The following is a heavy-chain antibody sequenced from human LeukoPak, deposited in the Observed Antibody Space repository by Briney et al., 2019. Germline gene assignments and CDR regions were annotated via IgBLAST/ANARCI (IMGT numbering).Heavy chain of an antibody. CDR1: GGSVSSGRYY. Sequence: SETLFLTCTVSGGSVSSGRYYWSWIRQPPGKGLEWIGYIYYSGSTNYNPSLKSRVTITVDTSKTQFSLKLSSVTAADTAVYYCARDGGSGGSCYDGMDVWGKGTTVTVSS. V-gene: IGHV4-61*01. D-gene: IGHD2-15*01. CDR3: ARDGGSGGSCYDGMDV. J-gene: IGHJ6*04. CDR2: IYYSGST.